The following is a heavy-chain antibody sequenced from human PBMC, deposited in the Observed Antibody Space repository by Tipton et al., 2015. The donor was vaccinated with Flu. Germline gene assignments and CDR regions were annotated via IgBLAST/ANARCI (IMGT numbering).Heavy chain of an antibody. Sequence: TLSLTCTVSGSSISSSSYYWGWIRQPPGKGLEWIGSIYYSGSTYYNPSLKSRVTISVDTSKNQFSLKLSSVTAADTAVYYCARDRIAVAGNYFDYWGQGTLVTVSS. CDR1: GSSISSSSYY. J-gene: IGHJ4*02. D-gene: IGHD6-19*01. CDR2: IYYSGST. CDR3: ARDRIAVAGNYFDY. V-gene: IGHV4-39*07.